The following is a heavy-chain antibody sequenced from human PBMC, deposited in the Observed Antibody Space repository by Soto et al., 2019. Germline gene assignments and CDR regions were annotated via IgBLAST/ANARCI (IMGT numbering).Heavy chain of an antibody. CDR1: CGSISGYY. D-gene: IGHD6-19*01. CDR3: ARDHLVAGNFDS. J-gene: IGHJ4*02. V-gene: IGHV4-4*07. Sequence: PSETLSLTCTVSCGSISGYYWSWIRQPAGKGLEWIGRIYTGGSTNYNPSLKSRVTMSIDTSKNQFSLKLSSVTAADTAVYYCARDHLVAGNFDSWGQGTLVTVSS. CDR2: IYTGGST.